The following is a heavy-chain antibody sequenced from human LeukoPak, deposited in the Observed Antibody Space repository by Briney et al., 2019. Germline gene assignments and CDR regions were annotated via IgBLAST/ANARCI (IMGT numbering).Heavy chain of an antibody. V-gene: IGHV1-46*01. CDR1: GYTFTSYY. CDR2: INPSGGST. CDR3: ARDGGYCSGGSCAVAWFDP. J-gene: IGHJ5*02. D-gene: IGHD2-15*01. Sequence: ASVKVSCKASGYTFTSYYMHWVRQAPGQGLEWMGIINPSGGSTSYAQKFQGRVTMTRDTSTSTVYMKLSSLRSEDTAVYYCARDGGYCSGGSCAVAWFDPWGQGTLVTVSS.